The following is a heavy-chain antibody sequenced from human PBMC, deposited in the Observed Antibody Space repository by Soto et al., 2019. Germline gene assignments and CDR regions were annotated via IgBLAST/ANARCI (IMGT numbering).Heavy chain of an antibody. CDR1: GFTFANYG. J-gene: IGHJ4*02. Sequence: GSLRLSCGTSGFTFANYGMGWDRQAPGKGLSWVSGISSSGRRTYYADSVKGRFTISRDNSKNTLLLQMASLRADDTAVYYCVKVGKSGVVIEYFDSLGQGSLVIVSS. D-gene: IGHD3-3*01. V-gene: IGHV3-23*01. CDR2: ISSSGRRT. CDR3: VKVGKSGVVIEYFDS.